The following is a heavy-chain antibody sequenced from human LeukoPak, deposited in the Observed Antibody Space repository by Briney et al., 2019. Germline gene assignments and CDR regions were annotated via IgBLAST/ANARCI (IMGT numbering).Heavy chain of an antibody. CDR1: GGSFSGYY. J-gene: IGHJ4*02. CDR3: ARSSIASYDY. CDR2: INHSGST. V-gene: IGHV4-34*01. D-gene: IGHD3-10*01. Sequence: SETLSLTCAVYGGSFSGYYWSWIRQPPGKGLEWIGEINHSGSTNYTPSLKGRVTISVDTSRNQFSLKLSSVPAADTAVYYCARSSIASYDYWGQGTLVTVSS.